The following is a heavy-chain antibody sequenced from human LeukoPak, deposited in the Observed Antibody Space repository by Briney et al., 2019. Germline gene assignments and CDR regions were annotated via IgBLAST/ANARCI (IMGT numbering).Heavy chain of an antibody. CDR1: GYTFTSYD. CDR2: MNANSGNT. V-gene: IGHV1-8*01. CDR3: ARAPPQTYYYDSSGFDY. Sequence: ASVKVSCKASGYTFTSYDINWVRQATGQGLEWMGWMNANSGNTGYAQKFQGRVTMTGDTSKSTAYMELSSLRSEDTAVYYCARAPPQTYYYDSSGFDYWGQGTLVTVSS. J-gene: IGHJ4*02. D-gene: IGHD3-22*01.